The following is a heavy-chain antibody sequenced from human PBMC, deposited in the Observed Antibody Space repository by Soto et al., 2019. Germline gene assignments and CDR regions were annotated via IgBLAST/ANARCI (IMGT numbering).Heavy chain of an antibody. D-gene: IGHD2-21*02. CDR3: ARDPEVTDHDGFDI. CDR1: GFNFNNYA. J-gene: IGHJ3*02. V-gene: IGHV3-48*01. CDR2: ISSRSITI. Sequence: PGGSLRLSCAASGFNFNNYAMNWVRQAPGKGLEWVSFISSRSITIYYAESVKGRFTISRDNAKNSLFLQMNSLRAEDTAIYYCARDPEVTDHDGFDIWGQGTLVTVSS.